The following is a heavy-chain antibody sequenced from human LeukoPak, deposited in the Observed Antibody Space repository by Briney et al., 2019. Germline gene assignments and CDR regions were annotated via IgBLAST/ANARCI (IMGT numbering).Heavy chain of an antibody. CDR2: IKSDGNTT. CDR3: ARAYYSGGGCYSCADY. J-gene: IGHJ4*02. CDR1: GFTFSSYW. V-gene: IGHV3-74*01. Sequence: GGSLRLSCVASGFTFSSYWMHWVRQVPGKGLVWVSRIKSDGNTTSYADSVKGRFTISRDNAKNTLYLQMNSLRAEDTAVYYCARAYYSGGGCYSCADYWGQGTLVTVSS. D-gene: IGHD2-15*01.